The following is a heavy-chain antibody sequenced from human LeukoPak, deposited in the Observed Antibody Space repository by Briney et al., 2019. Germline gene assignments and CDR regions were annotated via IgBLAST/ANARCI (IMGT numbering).Heavy chain of an antibody. Sequence: ASVKVSCKASGGTFSSYAISWVRQAPGQGLEWMGRIIPILGIANYAQKFQGRVTITTDESTSTAYMELSSLRSEDTAVYYCARAHHPTQQLVTYWGQGTLVTVSS. D-gene: IGHD6-13*01. CDR2: IIPILGIA. CDR1: GGTFSSYA. V-gene: IGHV1-69*04. J-gene: IGHJ4*02. CDR3: ARAHHPTQQLVTY.